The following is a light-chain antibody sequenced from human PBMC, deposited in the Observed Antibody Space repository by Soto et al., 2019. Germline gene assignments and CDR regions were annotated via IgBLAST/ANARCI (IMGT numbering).Light chain of an antibody. Sequence: QSALTQPRSVSGSPGQSVTISCTGTSNGVGGYDYVSWYQQHPGKAPKFMIYDVSKRPSGVPDRFSGSKSGNTASLTISGLRAEDEADCYCCSCAGSAVVFGGGTKLTVL. V-gene: IGLV2-11*01. CDR2: DVS. CDR1: SNGVGGYDY. CDR3: CSCAGSAVV. J-gene: IGLJ2*01.